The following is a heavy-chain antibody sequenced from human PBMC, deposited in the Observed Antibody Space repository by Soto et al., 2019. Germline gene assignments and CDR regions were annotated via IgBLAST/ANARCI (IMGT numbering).Heavy chain of an antibody. CDR3: ASNSYGYTFEDY. J-gene: IGHJ4*02. Sequence: SATLSLTSTVSRGSISTYSWSWSRQPPGKGLEWIGYIYYSGSTNYNPSLKSRVTISVDTSKNQFSLKLSSVTAADTAVYYCASNSYGYTFEDYWGQGTLVTVS. V-gene: IGHV4-59*08. CDR1: RGSISTYS. D-gene: IGHD5-18*01. CDR2: IYYSGST.